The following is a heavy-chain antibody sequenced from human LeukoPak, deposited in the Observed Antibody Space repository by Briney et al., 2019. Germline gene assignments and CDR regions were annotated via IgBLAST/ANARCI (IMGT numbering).Heavy chain of an antibody. V-gene: IGHV4-34*01. CDR1: GGSSSGYY. Sequence: SETLSLTCAVYGGSSSGYYWSWIRQPPGKGLEWIGEINHSGSTNYNPSLKSRVIISVDTSKNQFSLKLSSVTAADTAVYYCARRYSYGDFDYWGQGTLVTVSS. CDR2: INHSGST. J-gene: IGHJ4*02. CDR3: ARRYSYGDFDY. D-gene: IGHD5-18*01.